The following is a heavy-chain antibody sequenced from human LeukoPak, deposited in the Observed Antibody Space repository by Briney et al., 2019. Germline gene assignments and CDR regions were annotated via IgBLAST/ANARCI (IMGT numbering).Heavy chain of an antibody. CDR2: IYYSGST. CDR1: GGSISSYY. Sequence: SETLSPTCTVSGGSISSYYWSWIRQPPGKGLEWIGYIYYSGSTNYNPSLKSRVTISVDTSKNQFSLKLSSVTAADTAVYYCARGTGSGYSAFDIWGQGTMVTVSS. V-gene: IGHV4-59*01. CDR3: ARGTGSGYSAFDI. J-gene: IGHJ3*02. D-gene: IGHD3-22*01.